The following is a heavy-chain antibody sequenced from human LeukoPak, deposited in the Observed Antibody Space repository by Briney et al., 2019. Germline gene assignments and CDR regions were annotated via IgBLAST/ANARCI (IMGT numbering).Heavy chain of an antibody. J-gene: IGHJ4*02. V-gene: IGHV3-23*01. CDR2: ISGSDDIT. D-gene: IGHD3-10*01. Sequence: PGGSLRLSCTASGFTFSSYVMTWVRQAPGKGLEWVSSISGSDDITHYADSVKDRFTISRDNSKNTLYLQMDSLRADDTALYFCARPPVGWVNYYPYWGQGTLVTVSS. CDR3: ARPPVGWVNYYPY. CDR1: GFTFSSYV.